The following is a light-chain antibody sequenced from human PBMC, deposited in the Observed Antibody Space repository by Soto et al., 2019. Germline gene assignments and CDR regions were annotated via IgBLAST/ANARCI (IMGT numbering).Light chain of an antibody. CDR2: GAS. Sequence: EIVLTQSPGTLSLSPGERATLSCRASQSISNKLAWYQQKPGQAPRLLIYGASSRATGIPDRFSGSGSGTDFILTISRLEPEDFAVYYCQQYGSTPVTFGQGTKVDIK. J-gene: IGKJ1*01. CDR3: QQYGSTPVT. V-gene: IGKV3-20*01. CDR1: QSISNK.